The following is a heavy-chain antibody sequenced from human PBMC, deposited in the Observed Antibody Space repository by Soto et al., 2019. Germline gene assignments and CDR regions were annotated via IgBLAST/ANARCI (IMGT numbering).Heavy chain of an antibody. CDR3: ARAYYYGLAV. CDR2: IYHSGNT. CDR1: GGSISSANW. J-gene: IGHJ6*02. Sequence: QVQLQESGPGLVKPSGTLSLTCAVSGGSISSANWWSWVRQPPGKGLEWIGEIYHSGNTNYNPSLNSRVTISVDKSKNQFSLKLTSVTAADTAVYYCARAYYYGLAVWGQGTTVTVSS. V-gene: IGHV4-4*02.